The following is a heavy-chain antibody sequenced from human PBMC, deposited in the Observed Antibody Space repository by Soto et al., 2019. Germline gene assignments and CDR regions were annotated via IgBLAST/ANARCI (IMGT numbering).Heavy chain of an antibody. V-gene: IGHV3-7*05. J-gene: IGHJ6*02. CDR3: ARVRTENYYGMDV. Sequence: GGSLRLSCAVSGFTFSTYWMSWVRQAPGKGLEWVANIKQDETEKYYVDSVKGRFAISRDNGKKTLYLQMNSLRAEDTAVYYCARVRTENYYGMDVWGHGTTVTVSS. CDR1: GFTFSTYW. CDR2: IKQDETEK.